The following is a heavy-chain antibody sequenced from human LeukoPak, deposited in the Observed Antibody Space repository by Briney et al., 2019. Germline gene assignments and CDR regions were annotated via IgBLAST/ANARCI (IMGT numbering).Heavy chain of an antibody. CDR1: GFSFGDYG. CDR2: IRSKTYGGTT. V-gene: IGHV3-49*03. Sequence: GGSLRLSCTASGFSFGDYGISWFRQAPGKGLEWVGFIRSKTYGGTTEYAASVKGRFIISRDDSKSIAYLQMNSLKTEDTAIYYCPRGTYAFDYWGQGTLVTVSS. CDR3: PRGTYAFDY. D-gene: IGHD2-2*01. J-gene: IGHJ4*02.